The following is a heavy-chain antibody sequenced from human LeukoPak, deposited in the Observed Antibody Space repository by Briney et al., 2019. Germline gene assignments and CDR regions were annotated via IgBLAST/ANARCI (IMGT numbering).Heavy chain of an antibody. CDR1: GYTFTGYY. Sequence: ASVKVSCKASGYTFTGYYMHWVRQAPGQGLEWMGWINPNSGGTNYAQKLQGRVTMTTDTSTSTAYMELRSLRSDDTAVYYCARGRGAYILTGYYVDYWGQGTLVTVSS. CDR3: ARGRGAYILTGYYVDY. V-gene: IGHV1-2*02. D-gene: IGHD3-9*01. CDR2: INPNSGGT. J-gene: IGHJ4*02.